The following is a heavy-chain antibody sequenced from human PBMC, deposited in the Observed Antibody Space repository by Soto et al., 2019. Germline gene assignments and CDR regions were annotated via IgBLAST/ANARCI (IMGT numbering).Heavy chain of an antibody. V-gene: IGHV4-34*01. CDR2: INHSGST. D-gene: IGHD1-26*01. Sequence: QVQLQQWGAGLLKPSETLSLTCAVYGGYFSGYYWSWIRQPPGKGLEWIGEINHSGSTNYNPSLKSRVTISVDTSKNQFSLKLSSVTAADTAVYYCAXXFSLGSYWARGSFDYWGQGTLVTVSS. J-gene: IGHJ4*02. CDR3: AXXFSLGSYWARGSFDY. CDR1: GGYFSGYY.